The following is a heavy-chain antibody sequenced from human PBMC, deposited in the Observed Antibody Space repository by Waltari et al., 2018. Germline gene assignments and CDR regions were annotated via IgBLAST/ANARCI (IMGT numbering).Heavy chain of an antibody. J-gene: IGHJ4*02. Sequence: EVQLVESGGGLIQPGGSLRLSCAASGFTVSSNYMSWVRQAPGKGLEWVSVIYSGGSTYYADSVKGRFTISRDKSKNTLYLQMNSLRAEDTAVYYCARDHDYDFWSGYDYWGQGTLVTVSS. D-gene: IGHD3-3*01. V-gene: IGHV3-53*01. CDR3: ARDHDYDFWSGYDY. CDR2: IYSGGST. CDR1: GFTVSSNY.